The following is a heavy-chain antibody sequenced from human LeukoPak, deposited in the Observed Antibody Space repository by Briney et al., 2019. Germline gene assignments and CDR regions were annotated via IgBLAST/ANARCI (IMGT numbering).Heavy chain of an antibody. CDR2: IIPIFGTA. CDR1: GGTFSSYA. Sequence: SVMVSCKASGGTFSSYAISWVRQAPGQGLEWMGGIIPIFGTANYAQKFQGRVTITADESTSTAYMELSSLRSEDTAVYYCASGGSSSWSYYYYGMDVWGQGTTVTVSS. CDR3: ASGGSSSWSYYYYGMDV. J-gene: IGHJ6*02. V-gene: IGHV1-69*13. D-gene: IGHD6-13*01.